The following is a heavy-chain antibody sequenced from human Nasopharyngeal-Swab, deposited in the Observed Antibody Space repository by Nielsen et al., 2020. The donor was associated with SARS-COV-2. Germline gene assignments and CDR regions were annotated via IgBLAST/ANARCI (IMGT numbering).Heavy chain of an antibody. CDR1: GYTFTSDG. V-gene: IGHV1-18*01. CDR2: ISGYNGFT. CDR3: ARDQGFTSSYWFDP. J-gene: IGHJ5*02. D-gene: IGHD2-2*01. Sequence: ASVKVSCKASGYTFTSDGISWVRQAHGQGLEWMGWISGYNGFTNYAQKFQGRVTMTTDTSTSTAYMELRSLTSDDTAVYYCARDQGFTSSYWFDPWGQGTLVTVSS.